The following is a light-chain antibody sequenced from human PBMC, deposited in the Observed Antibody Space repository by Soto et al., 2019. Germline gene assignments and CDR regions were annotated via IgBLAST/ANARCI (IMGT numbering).Light chain of an antibody. CDR3: QQYNNRPPDT. Sequence: EIVMTQSPATLSVSPGERATLSCRASQSVNSNLAWYQQKPGQVPRLLIYGASTRVAGIPARFSGSGSGTEFSLTISSLQSEDFAVYYCQQYNNRPPDTFGQGTKLEIK. CDR2: GAS. CDR1: QSVNSN. V-gene: IGKV3-15*01. J-gene: IGKJ2*01.